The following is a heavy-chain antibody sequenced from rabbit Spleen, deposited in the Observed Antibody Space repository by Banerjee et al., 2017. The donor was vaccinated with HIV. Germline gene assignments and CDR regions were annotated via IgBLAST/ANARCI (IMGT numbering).Heavy chain of an antibody. D-gene: IGHD1-1*01. V-gene: IGHV1S45*01. Sequence: QEQLVESGGGLVQPEGSLKLSCTASGFPFSNKAVMCWVRQAPGKGLEWIACINSFSGRPVYATWVNGRFTISKASWTTVTLHMTGLTAADTATYFCVRGASSSGYYSLWGPGTLVPVS. CDR3: VRGASSSGYYSL. J-gene: IGHJ4*01. CDR1: GFPFSNKAV. CDR2: INSFSGRP.